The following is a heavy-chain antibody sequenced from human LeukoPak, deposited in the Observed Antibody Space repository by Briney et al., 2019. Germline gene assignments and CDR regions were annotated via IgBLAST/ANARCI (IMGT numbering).Heavy chain of an antibody. Sequence: ASVKVSCKASGYTFTSYGISWVRQAPGQGLEWMGWISAYNGNKNYAQKLQGRVTMTKDTSTSTAYMEPRSMRSDDTAVYYCARGEVWTPKNWFDPWGQGTLVTVSS. J-gene: IGHJ5*02. D-gene: IGHD3/OR15-3a*01. CDR3: ARGEVWTPKNWFDP. CDR2: ISAYNGNK. CDR1: GYTFTSYG. V-gene: IGHV1-18*01.